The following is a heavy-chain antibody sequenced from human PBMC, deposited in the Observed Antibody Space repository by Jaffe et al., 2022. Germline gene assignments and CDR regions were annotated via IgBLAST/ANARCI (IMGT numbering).Heavy chain of an antibody. CDR2: IRYDGSNK. V-gene: IGHV3-30*02. J-gene: IGHJ4*02. Sequence: QVQLVESGGGVVQPGGSLRLSCAASGFTFSSYGMHWVRQAPGKGLEWVAFIRYDGSNKYYADSVKGRFTISRDNSKNTLYLQMNSLRAEDTAVYYCAKDFSLSPYSSSWYSYYFDYWGQGTLVTVSS. CDR1: GFTFSSYG. D-gene: IGHD6-13*01. CDR3: AKDFSLSPYSSSWYSYYFDY.